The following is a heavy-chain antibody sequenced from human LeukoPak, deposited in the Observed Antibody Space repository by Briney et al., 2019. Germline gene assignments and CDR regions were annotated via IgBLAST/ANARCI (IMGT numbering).Heavy chain of an antibody. CDR1: GFTFSSYG. CDR2: ISYDGSNK. CDR3: AKDKMTTSNWFDP. D-gene: IGHD4-11*01. Sequence: GGSLRLSCAASGFTFSSYGMHWVRQAPGKGLEWVAVISYDGSNKYYADSVKGRFTISRDNSKNTLYLQMNSLRAEDTAVYYCAKDKMTTSNWFDPWGQGTLVTVSS. J-gene: IGHJ5*02. V-gene: IGHV3-30*18.